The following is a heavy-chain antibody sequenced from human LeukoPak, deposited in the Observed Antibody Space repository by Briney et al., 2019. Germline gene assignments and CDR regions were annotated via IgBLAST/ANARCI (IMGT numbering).Heavy chain of an antibody. CDR2: ISGRGGVT. D-gene: IGHD6-19*01. CDR3: AGHSSGWYSSFWGAENYYYYMDV. CDR1: GFTFSSYA. V-gene: IGHV3-23*01. J-gene: IGHJ6*03. Sequence: PGGSLRLSCAASGFTFSSYAMSWVRQAPGKGLEWVSAISGRGGVTYYADSVKGRFTISRDNSKNTLYLQMNSLRAEDTAVYYCAGHSSGWYSSFWGAENYYYYMDVWGKGTTVTISS.